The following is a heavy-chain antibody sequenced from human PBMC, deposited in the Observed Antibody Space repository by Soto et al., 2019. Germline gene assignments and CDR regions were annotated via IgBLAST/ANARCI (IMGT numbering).Heavy chain of an antibody. V-gene: IGHV5-51*01. CDR2: IYPGDSNT. CDR1: GYSFTSYW. Sequence: PGEALKISCKGSGYSFTSYWIGSVRQMPGKGLEWMGIIYPGDSNTRYSPSLQGQVTISVDKSISTAYLQWSSLKATDTAMYYCARHAYDFWSGHPNPRYYYGMDVWGQGTTVPVSS. J-gene: IGHJ6*02. CDR3: ARHAYDFWSGHPNPRYYYGMDV. D-gene: IGHD3-3*01.